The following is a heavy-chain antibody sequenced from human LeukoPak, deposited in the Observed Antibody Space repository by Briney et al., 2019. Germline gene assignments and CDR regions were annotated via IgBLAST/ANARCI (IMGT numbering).Heavy chain of an antibody. D-gene: IGHD6-6*01. CDR3: ARAREQLVIFDY. J-gene: IGHJ4*02. CDR1: GLTVSSNY. Sequence: PEGSLRLSCAASGLTVSSNYMSWVRQAPGKGLEWVSVIYSGGSTYYADSVKGRFTISRDNSKNTLYLQMNSLRAEDTAVYYCARAREQLVIFDYWGQGTLVTVSP. CDR2: IYSGGST. V-gene: IGHV3-53*01.